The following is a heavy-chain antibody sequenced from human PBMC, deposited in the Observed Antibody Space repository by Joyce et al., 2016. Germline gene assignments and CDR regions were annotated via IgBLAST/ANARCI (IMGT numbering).Heavy chain of an antibody. CDR2: RSGSGDYI. CDR3: ARDWQADN. J-gene: IGHJ4*02. Sequence: EVQLLESGGGLVQPGGSLRLSCVVSGFTFSNFAMNWIRQDPGKGVECVSIRSGSGDYIKYADSVRGRFTISRDNSKNTVYLQMNDLRAEDTGVYFCARDWQADNWGQGTLVTVSS. CDR1: GFTFSNFA. V-gene: IGHV3-23*01.